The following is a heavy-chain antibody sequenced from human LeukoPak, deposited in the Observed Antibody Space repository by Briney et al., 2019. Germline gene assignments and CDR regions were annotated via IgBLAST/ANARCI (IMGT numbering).Heavy chain of an antibody. Sequence: SQTLSLTCTLSGGSIINGDYYWSWIRQPPGKGLEWIGYIYDDGSTYYNPSLKSRVTISIDTSKNQFSLNLRSVTAAGTAVYYCARLTRSGEVFDSWGQGTLVTVSS. J-gene: IGHJ4*02. CDR1: GGSIINGDYY. CDR2: IYDDGST. D-gene: IGHD2-15*01. CDR3: ARLTRSGEVFDS. V-gene: IGHV4-30-4*01.